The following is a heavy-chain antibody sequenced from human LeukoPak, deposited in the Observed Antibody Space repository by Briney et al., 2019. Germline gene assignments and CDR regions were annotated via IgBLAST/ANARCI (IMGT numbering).Heavy chain of an antibody. CDR2: ISAYNGNT. D-gene: IGHD3-10*01. CDR1: GYTFTSYG. V-gene: IGHV1-18*01. Sequence: ASVKVSCKASGYTFTSYGISWVRQAPGQGLEWMGWISAYNGNTNYARKLQGRVTMTTDTSTSTAYMELRSLRSDDTAVYYCARVSPSPRLNGSGSYRSYYYYGMDVWGQGTTVTVSS. CDR3: ARVSPSPRLNGSGSYRSYYYYGMDV. J-gene: IGHJ6*02.